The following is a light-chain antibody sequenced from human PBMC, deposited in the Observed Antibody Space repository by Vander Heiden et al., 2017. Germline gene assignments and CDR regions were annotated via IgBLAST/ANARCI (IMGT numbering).Light chain of an antibody. CDR3: QQYDSYPPYT. J-gene: IGKJ2*01. V-gene: IGKV1-8*01. CDR1: QGISSY. CDR2: AAS. Sequence: AIRMTHSPSSFSASTGDRVTITCRASQGISSYLAWYQQKPGKAPKLLIYAASTLQSGVPSRFSGSGYGTDFTLTISCLQSEDFATYYCQQYDSYPPYTFGQGTKLEIK.